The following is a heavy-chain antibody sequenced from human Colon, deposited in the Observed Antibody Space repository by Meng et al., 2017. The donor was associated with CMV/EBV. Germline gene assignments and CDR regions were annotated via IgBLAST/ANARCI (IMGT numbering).Heavy chain of an antibody. CDR2: INPVTGDT. Sequence: LVQSGAEVNVLGASLKGSGKTSGYTFNGFCMHWVRRAPGQGLEWMGWINPVTGDTSYAQKFQVRVTMTRDTSISTAYMELSSLRSDDTVVYYCATFGGDFDYWGQGTLVTVSS. CDR1: GYTFNGFC. D-gene: IGHD3-3*01. J-gene: IGHJ4*02. V-gene: IGHV1-2*02. CDR3: ATFGGDFDY.